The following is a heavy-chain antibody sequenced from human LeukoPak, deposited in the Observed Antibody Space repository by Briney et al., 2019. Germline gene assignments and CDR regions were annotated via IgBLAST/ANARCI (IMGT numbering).Heavy chain of an antibody. Sequence: ASVKVSCKASGYTFTGYYMHWVRQAPGQGLEWMGWINPNSGGTNYGQKFQGRVTMTRDTSISTAYMELSRLRSDDTAVYYCARVQRDCSSTSCYDEMGYYYYGMDVWGQGTTVTVSS. CDR2: INPNSGGT. D-gene: IGHD2-2*01. V-gene: IGHV1-2*02. CDR3: ARVQRDCSSTSCYDEMGYYYYGMDV. CDR1: GYTFTGYY. J-gene: IGHJ6*02.